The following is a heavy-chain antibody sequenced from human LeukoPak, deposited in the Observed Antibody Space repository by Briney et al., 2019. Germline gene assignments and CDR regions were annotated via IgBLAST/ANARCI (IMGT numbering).Heavy chain of an antibody. CDR2: IYHRGST. CDR3: ARITGSYYYYYMDV. CDR1: GYSISSGDY. D-gene: IGHD3-10*01. J-gene: IGHJ6*03. Sequence: SETLSLTCAVSGYSISSGDYWGWTRQSPGKGLEWIGNIYHRGSTLYNPSLKSRVTISVHTSKNQFSLKLSCVTAADTAVYYCARITGSYYYYYMDVWGKGTTVTVSS. V-gene: IGHV4-38-2*01.